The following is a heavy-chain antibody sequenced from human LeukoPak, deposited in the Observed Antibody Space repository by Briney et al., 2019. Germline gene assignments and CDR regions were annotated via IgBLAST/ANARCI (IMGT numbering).Heavy chain of an antibody. D-gene: IGHD6-19*01. J-gene: IGHJ6*02. CDR3: ARGSVAVAGTTYYYGMDV. Sequence: GGSLRLSCAASGFTFSSHSLNWVRQAPGKGLEWVSYISSSSTTIYYADSVKGRFTISRDNAKNSLYLQMNSLRDEDTAVYYCARGSVAVAGTTYYYGMDVWGQGTTVTVSS. CDR2: ISSSSTTI. V-gene: IGHV3-48*02. CDR1: GFTFSSHS.